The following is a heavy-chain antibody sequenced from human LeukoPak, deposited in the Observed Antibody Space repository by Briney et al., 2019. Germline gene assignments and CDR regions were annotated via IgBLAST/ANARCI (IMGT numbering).Heavy chain of an antibody. V-gene: IGHV4-59*01. CDR1: GGSISRYY. J-gene: IGHJ4*02. Sequence: PSETLSLTCTVSGGSISRYYWSWIRQPPGKGLEWIGYIYYSGSTNYNPSLKSRVTISVDTSKNQFSLKLSSVTAADTAVYYCARGPTRIAAEVDYYFDYWGQGTLVTVSS. CDR3: ARGPTRIAAEVDYYFDY. CDR2: IYYSGST. D-gene: IGHD6-13*01.